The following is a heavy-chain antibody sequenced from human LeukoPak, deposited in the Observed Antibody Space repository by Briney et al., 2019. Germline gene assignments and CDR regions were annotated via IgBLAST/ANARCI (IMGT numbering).Heavy chain of an antibody. J-gene: IGHJ4*02. CDR1: GYTFTGYY. V-gene: IGHV1-2*02. CDR3: TRGDIVVVPAATLFDY. Sequence: ASVKVSCKASGYTFTGYYMHWVRQAPGQGLEWMGWINPNSGGTNYAQKFRGRVTMTRDTSISTAYMELSRLISDDTAVYYCTRGDIVVVPAATLFDYWGQGTLVTVSS. D-gene: IGHD2-2*01. CDR2: INPNSGGT.